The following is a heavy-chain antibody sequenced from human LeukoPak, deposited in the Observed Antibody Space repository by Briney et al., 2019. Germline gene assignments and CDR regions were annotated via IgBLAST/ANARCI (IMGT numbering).Heavy chain of an antibody. Sequence: ASVKVSCKASGGTFSSYAISWVRQAPGQGLEWTGWISAYNGNTNYAQKLQGRVTMTTDTSTSTAYMELRSLRSDDTAVYYCARRLAVASYTDYWGQGTLVTVSS. D-gene: IGHD6-19*01. CDR1: GGTFSSYA. J-gene: IGHJ4*02. V-gene: IGHV1-18*01. CDR3: ARRLAVASYTDY. CDR2: ISAYNGNT.